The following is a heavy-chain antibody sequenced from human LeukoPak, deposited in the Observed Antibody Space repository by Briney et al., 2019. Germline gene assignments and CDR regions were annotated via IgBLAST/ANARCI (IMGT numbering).Heavy chain of an antibody. Sequence: GGSLRLSCAASVFGSSKYWMSWVRQAPGKGVEGVAKMNEDGTEKTYVESVKGRFTISRDNAQDSLYLQMNSLRAEDTAVYYCARDRGYSNFDYWGQGTLLTVSS. J-gene: IGHJ4*02. CDR3: ARDRGYSNFDY. V-gene: IGHV3-7*01. CDR1: VFGSSKYW. D-gene: IGHD4-11*01. CDR2: MNEDGTEK.